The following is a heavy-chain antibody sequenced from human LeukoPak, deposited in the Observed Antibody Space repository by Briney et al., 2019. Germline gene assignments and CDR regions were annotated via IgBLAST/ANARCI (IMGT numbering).Heavy chain of an antibody. D-gene: IGHD3-10*02. CDR2: IRYTGST. Sequence: PSETLSLTCTVSGGSISSYYWGWIRQPPGKGLEWIGSIRYTGSTFYNPSLKSRVTLSADTSKNQFSLKLSSVTAADTAVYYCARHPLKPYVSDWFDPWGQGTLVTVSS. CDR3: ARHPLKPYVSDWFDP. J-gene: IGHJ5*02. CDR1: GGSISSYY. V-gene: IGHV4-39*01.